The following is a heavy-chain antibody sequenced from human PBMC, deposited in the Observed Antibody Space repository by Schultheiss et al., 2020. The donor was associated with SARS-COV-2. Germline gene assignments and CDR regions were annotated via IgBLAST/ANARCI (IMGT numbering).Heavy chain of an antibody. J-gene: IGHJ6*02. Sequence: SQTLSLTCTVSGGSISSGGHYWSWIRQLPGKGLEWIGYIYYTGSTYYNPSLKSRVTISVDTSKNQFSLKLSSVTAADTAVYYCARGSFRPGSGWYHRNNGMDFWGQGTTVTVSS. CDR2: IYYTGST. V-gene: IGHV4-31*03. D-gene: IGHD6-19*01. CDR1: GGSISSGGHY. CDR3: ARGSFRPGSGWYHRNNGMDF.